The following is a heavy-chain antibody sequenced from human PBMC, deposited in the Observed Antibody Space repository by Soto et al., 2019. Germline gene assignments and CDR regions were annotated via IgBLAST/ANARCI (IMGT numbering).Heavy chain of an antibody. CDR1: GFTLSDPA. CDR2: IRGDLVTT. J-gene: IGHJ4*02. V-gene: IGHV3-23*01. D-gene: IGHD1-26*01. CDR3: VKEGKMGVEGFDF. Sequence: PGGSLRLSCATSGFTLSDPAMHWVRQAPGEGLECVSGIRGDLVTTPYADSVKGRFTISRDNSKNTLYLQMNSLRAEDTAIYYCVKEGKMGVEGFDFWGQGTLVTV.